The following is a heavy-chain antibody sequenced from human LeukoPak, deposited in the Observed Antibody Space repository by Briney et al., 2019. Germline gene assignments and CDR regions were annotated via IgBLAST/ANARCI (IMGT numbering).Heavy chain of an antibody. Sequence: PSETLSLTCTVSGGSISSYYWSWIRQPPGKGLEWIGYIYYSGSTNYNPSLKSRVTISVDTSKNQFSLKLSSVTAADTAVYYCARLGALYYYDSSGYLDYWGQGTLVTVSS. V-gene: IGHV4-59*08. CDR3: ARLGALYYYDSSGYLDY. CDR2: IYYSGST. CDR1: GGSISSYY. J-gene: IGHJ4*02. D-gene: IGHD3-22*01.